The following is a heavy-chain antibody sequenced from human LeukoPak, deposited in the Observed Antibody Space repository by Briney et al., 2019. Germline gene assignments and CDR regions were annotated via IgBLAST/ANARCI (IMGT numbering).Heavy chain of an antibody. J-gene: IGHJ4*02. CDR1: GGSFSGYY. Sequence: SETLSLTCAVYGGSFSGYYWSWIRQPPGKGLEWIGEINHSGSTNYNPSLKSRVTISVDTSKNYFSLRLTSVTAADTAVYYCARGASLFYDWGQGTLVTVSS. CDR2: INHSGST. D-gene: IGHD3-16*01. CDR3: ARGASLFYD. V-gene: IGHV4-34*01.